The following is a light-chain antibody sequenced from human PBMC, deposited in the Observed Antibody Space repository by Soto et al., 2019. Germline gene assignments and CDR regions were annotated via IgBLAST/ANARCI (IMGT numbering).Light chain of an antibody. Sequence: QSVLAQPASVSGSPGQSITVSCTGTTSDVGAYNYVSWYQQYPGKAPKLIIYEVSNRPSGISDRFSGSKSGNTASLTISGLQTEDEADFYCSSYTTASTYVFGTGTKLTVL. CDR3: SSYTTASTYV. CDR2: EVS. J-gene: IGLJ1*01. V-gene: IGLV2-14*01. CDR1: TSDVGAYNY.